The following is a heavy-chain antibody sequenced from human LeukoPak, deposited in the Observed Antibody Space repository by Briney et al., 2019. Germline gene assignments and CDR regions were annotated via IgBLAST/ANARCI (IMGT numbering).Heavy chain of an antibody. J-gene: IGHJ2*01. CDR2: FDPEDGET. CDR1: GYTFTSYY. V-gene: IGHV1-24*01. D-gene: IGHD2-21*01. Sequence: ASVKVSCKASGYTFTSYYMHWVRQAPGKGLEWMGGFDPEDGETIYAQKFQGRVTMTEDTSTDTAYMELSSLRSEDTAVYYCATGLKYGYFDLWGRGTLVTVSS. CDR3: ATGLKYGYFDL.